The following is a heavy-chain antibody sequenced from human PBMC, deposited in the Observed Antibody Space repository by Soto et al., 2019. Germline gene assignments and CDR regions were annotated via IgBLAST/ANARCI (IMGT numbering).Heavy chain of an antibody. CDR3: ARAMAAVATGGRFDP. V-gene: IGHV4-59*01. Sequence: PSETLSLTCTVSGGSISSYYWSWIRQPPGKGLEWIGYIYYSGSTNYSPSLKSRVTISVDTSKNQFSLKLSSVAAADTAVYYCARAMAAVATGGRFDPWGQGTLVTVSS. CDR2: IYYSGST. D-gene: IGHD6-19*01. J-gene: IGHJ5*02. CDR1: GGSISSYY.